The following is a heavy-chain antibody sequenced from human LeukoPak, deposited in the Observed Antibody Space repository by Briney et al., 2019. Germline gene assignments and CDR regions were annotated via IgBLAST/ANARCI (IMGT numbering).Heavy chain of an antibody. J-gene: IGHJ4*02. Sequence: ASVKVSCKASGYTFTGYYMHWVRQAPGQGLEWMGWINPNSGGANYAQKFQGRVTMTRDTSISTAYMELSRLRSDDTAVYYCARDYYDSSGYYYSYYFDYWGQGTLVTVSS. CDR1: GYTFTGYY. V-gene: IGHV1-2*02. D-gene: IGHD3-22*01. CDR3: ARDYYDSSGYYYSYYFDY. CDR2: INPNSGGA.